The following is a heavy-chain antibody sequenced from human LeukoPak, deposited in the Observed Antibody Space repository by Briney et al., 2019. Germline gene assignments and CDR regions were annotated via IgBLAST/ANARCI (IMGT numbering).Heavy chain of an antibody. D-gene: IGHD3-22*01. V-gene: IGHV4-34*01. Sequence: PSETLSLTCAVYGGSFSGYYWSWIRQPPGKGLEWIGEINHSGSTNYNPSLKSRVTISVDTSKNQFSLKPSSVTAADTAVYYCARGRLPITMIVVVPPRYFDYWGQGTLVTVSS. CDR2: INHSGST. CDR3: ARGRLPITMIVVVPPRYFDY. CDR1: GGSFSGYY. J-gene: IGHJ4*02.